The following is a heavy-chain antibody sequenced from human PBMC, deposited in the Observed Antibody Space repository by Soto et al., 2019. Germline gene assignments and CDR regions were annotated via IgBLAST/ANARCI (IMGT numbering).Heavy chain of an antibody. D-gene: IGHD6-13*01. J-gene: IGHJ4*02. V-gene: IGHV4-30-4*01. CDR2: IYYSGST. Sequence: NPSETLSLTCTVSGGSINSGDYYWSWIRQPPGKGLEWIGYIYYSGSTYYNPPLRSRVTISIDTSKNHFFLNLSSVTAADTAVYYCARDSRVWSSSWHHFDYWGQGTLVT. CDR3: ARDSRVWSSSWHHFDY. CDR1: GGSINSGDYY.